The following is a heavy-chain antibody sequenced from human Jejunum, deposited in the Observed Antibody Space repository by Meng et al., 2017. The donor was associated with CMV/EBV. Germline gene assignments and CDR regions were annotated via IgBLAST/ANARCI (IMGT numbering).Heavy chain of an antibody. D-gene: IGHD6-13*01. CDR1: GFTFSSYE. CDR2: ISSGSTI. J-gene: IGHJ4*02. V-gene: IGHV3-48*03. CDR3: ARGPLVPFHY. Sequence: SCAGSGFTFSSYEMSWVRQAPGTGLEWVSYISSGSTIYYADSVKGRFTISRDNAKNSVYLEMNSLRAEDTAVYYCARGPLVPFHYWGQGTLVTVSS.